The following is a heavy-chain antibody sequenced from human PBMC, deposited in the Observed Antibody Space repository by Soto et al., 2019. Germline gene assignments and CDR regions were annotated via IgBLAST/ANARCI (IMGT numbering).Heavy chain of an antibody. V-gene: IGHV3-23*01. CDR3: AKSTPFDY. CDR1: GFTFATYT. CDR2: IYGSGDST. Sequence: GSLRLSCAASGFTFATYTMNWVRQAPGKGLEWVSGIYGSGDSTFYADSVKGRFTISRDNSKNTLYLQMNSLRAEDTAVYYCAKSTPFDYWGQGTLVTVSS. J-gene: IGHJ4*02.